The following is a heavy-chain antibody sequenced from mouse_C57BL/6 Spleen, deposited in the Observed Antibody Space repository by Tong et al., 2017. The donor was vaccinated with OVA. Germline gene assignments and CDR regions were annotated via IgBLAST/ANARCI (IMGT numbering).Heavy chain of an antibody. D-gene: IGHD1-1*01. CDR2: IYPGDGDT. Sequence: VQLQESGAELVRPGTSVKISCKASGYTFTNYWLGWVKQRPGHGLEWIGQIYPGDGDTNYNGKFKGKATLTADKSSSTAYIQLSSLTSEDSAAYFCAGVTTGFDYWGQGTTLTVSS. V-gene: IGHV1-63*01. CDR3: AGVTTGFDY. CDR1: GYTFTNYW. J-gene: IGHJ2*01.